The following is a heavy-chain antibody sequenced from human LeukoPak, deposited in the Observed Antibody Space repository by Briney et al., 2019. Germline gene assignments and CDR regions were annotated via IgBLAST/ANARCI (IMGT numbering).Heavy chain of an antibody. J-gene: IGHJ6*03. CDR2: IYHSGST. CDR3: ARLAAGYYYYYYYMDV. CDR1: GYSISSGYY. Sequence: SETLSLTCTVSGYSISSGYYWGWIRQPPGKGLEWIGSIYHSGSTYYNPSLKSRVTISVDTSKNQFSLKLSSVTSADTAVYYCARLAAGYYYYYYYMDVWGKGTTVTVSS. V-gene: IGHV4-38-2*02. D-gene: IGHD2-15*01.